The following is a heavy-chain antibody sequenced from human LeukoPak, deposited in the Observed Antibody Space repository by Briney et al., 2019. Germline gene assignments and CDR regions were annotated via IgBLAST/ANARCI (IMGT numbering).Heavy chain of an antibody. J-gene: IGHJ5*02. Sequence: GSSVKVSCKASGGTFSSYAISWVRQAPGQGLEWMGGIIPIFGTANYAQKFQGRVTITADESTSTAYMELSSLRSEDTAVYYCARGPRPPPYSSSRFDPWGQGTLVTVSS. CDR1: GGTFSSYA. D-gene: IGHD6-13*01. CDR2: IIPIFGTA. V-gene: IGHV1-69*01. CDR3: ARGPRPPPYSSSRFDP.